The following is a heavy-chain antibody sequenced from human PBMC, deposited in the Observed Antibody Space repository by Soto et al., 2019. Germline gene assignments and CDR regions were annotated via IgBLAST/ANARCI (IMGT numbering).Heavy chain of an antibody. V-gene: IGHV1-69*06. CDR3: AREPPDDSSGYPHYYGMDV. D-gene: IGHD3-22*01. J-gene: IGHJ6*02. CDR1: GGTFSSYA. CDR2: IIPIFGTA. Sequence: SVKVSCKASGGTFSSYAISWVRQAPGQGLEWMGGIIPIFGTANYAQKFQGRVTITADKSTSTAYMELSSLRSEDTAVYYCAREPPDDSSGYPHYYGMDVWGQGTAVTVS.